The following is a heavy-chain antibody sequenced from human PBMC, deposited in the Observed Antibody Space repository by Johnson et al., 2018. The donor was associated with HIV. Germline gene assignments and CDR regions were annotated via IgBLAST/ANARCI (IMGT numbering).Heavy chain of an antibody. D-gene: IGHD6-6*01. CDR3: ARDRGAGSSVAFDI. V-gene: IGHV3-30*04. Sequence: QVQLVESGGGVVQPGRSLRLSCAASGFTFSSYAMHWVRQAPGKGLEWVAVISYDGSNKYYADSVKGRFTISRDNSKNTLYLQMNSLRAEDTAVYYCARDRGAGSSVAFDIWGQGTMVTVSS. CDR2: ISYDGSNK. J-gene: IGHJ3*02. CDR1: GFTFSSYA.